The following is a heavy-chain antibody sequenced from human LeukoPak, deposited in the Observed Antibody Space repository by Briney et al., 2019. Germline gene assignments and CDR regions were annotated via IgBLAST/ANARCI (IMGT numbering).Heavy chain of an antibody. CDR1: GFTFTTFW. Sequence: GGSLRLSCAASGFTFTTFWMSWVRQAPGKGLEWVANIKQDGSERYYVDSVKGRFTISRDNAKNSLYLQMNSLRAEDTGVYYCAGSGWQVYLDYWGQGALVTVSS. CDR3: AGSGWQVYLDY. D-gene: IGHD6-19*01. V-gene: IGHV3-7*01. J-gene: IGHJ4*02. CDR2: IKQDGSER.